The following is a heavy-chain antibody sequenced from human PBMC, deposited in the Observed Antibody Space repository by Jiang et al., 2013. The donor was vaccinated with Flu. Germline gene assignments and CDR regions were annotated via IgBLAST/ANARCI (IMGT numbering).Heavy chain of an antibody. J-gene: IGHJ4*02. V-gene: IGHV4-4*07. CDR1: SISSYY. CDR3: ARGGYSYGFDY. D-gene: IGHD5-18*01. CDR2: IYTSGST. Sequence: SISSYYWSWIRQPAGKGLEWIGRIYTSGSTNYNPSLKSRVTISVDTSKNQFSLKLSSVTAADTAVYYCARGGYSYGFDYWGQGTLVTVSS.